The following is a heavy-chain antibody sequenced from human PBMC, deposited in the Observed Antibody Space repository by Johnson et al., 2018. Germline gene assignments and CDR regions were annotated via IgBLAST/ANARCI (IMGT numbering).Heavy chain of an antibody. CDR3: TRAPPYCSSTRCYDYDMDV. V-gene: IGHV3-33*05. CDR2: ISYDGINK. D-gene: IGHD2-2*01. Sequence: VQLVESGGGVVQXGRSLRLSCEASGFTFSGYGMHWVRQAPGKGLEWVAVISYDGINKYYADSVKGRFTISRDNSKNTVYLQMNGLRAEDTAVYYCTRAPPYCSSTRCYDYDMDVWGQGTTVTVSS. J-gene: IGHJ6*02. CDR1: GFTFSGYG.